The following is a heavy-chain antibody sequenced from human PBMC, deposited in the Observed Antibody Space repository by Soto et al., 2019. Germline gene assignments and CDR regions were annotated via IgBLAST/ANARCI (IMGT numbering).Heavy chain of an antibody. D-gene: IGHD2-21*02. CDR2: IHSDGSST. J-gene: IGHJ3*01. CDR1: GFTFNYYW. Sequence: EVQLVESEGGLVQRGGSLRLSCAASGFTFNYYWMHWVRQAPGQGLVWVSHIHSDGSSTTYADSVKGRFTISRDNAKNTLYLQMKSLRAEDTAVYYCARGDKGGFDLWGKGTTVTVSS. CDR3: ARGDKGGFDL. V-gene: IGHV3-74*01.